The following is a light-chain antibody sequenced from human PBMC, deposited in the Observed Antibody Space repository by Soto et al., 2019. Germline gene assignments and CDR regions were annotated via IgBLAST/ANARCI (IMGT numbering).Light chain of an antibody. Sequence: IHMTHSPSSLSASVLYRVTITFRASLPISNYLAWYQQKPGKIPNLLIYAASTLQAGVPSRFSGSGSGTDFTLTISSLQPEDFATYYCQQAYGAPPTFGQGTKVDIK. CDR1: LPISNY. J-gene: IGKJ1*01. V-gene: IGKV1-27*01. CDR3: QQAYGAPPT. CDR2: AAS.